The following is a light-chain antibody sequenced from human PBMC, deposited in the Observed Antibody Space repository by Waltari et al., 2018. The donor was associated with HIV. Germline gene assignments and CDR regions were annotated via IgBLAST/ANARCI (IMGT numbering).Light chain of an antibody. CDR3: SSYTSSNTLV. V-gene: IGLV2-14*01. J-gene: IGLJ2*01. CDR1: RSDAGGYDH. CDR2: EVY. Sequence: QSALTQTASVSAPPGQSITISCTGTRSDAGGYDHDAWYQQHPGNAPKLVIYEVYNRPSGISHRFSGSKSGNTASLTISGLQAEDEADYFCSSYTSSNTLVFGGGTKVTVL.